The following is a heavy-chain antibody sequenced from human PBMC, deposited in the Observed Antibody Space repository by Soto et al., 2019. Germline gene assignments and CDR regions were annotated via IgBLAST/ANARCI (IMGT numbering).Heavy chain of an antibody. D-gene: IGHD2-15*01. CDR1: GFSISADGVG. Sequence: QITLKESGPSLVKPTQTLTLTCSCSGFSISADGVGVGWIRQPPGKALEWLAILYWDDDKRYSPSLNSRLTITKNTSRNQVVLTMTNVDPVDTATYFCAHTRPGASCGGGNCYHFDSWGQGTLVTVSS. J-gene: IGHJ4*02. CDR3: AHTRPGASCGGGNCYHFDS. V-gene: IGHV2-5*02. CDR2: LYWDDDK.